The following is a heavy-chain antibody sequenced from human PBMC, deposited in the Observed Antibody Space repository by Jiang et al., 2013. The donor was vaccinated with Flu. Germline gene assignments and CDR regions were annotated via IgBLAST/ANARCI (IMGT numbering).Heavy chain of an antibody. CDR2: IYHSGTA. V-gene: IGHV4-38-2*01. D-gene: IGHD3-3*01. J-gene: IGHJ3*02. CDR1: GYSITRGFY. Sequence: GPGLVKASETLSLTCAVSGYSITRGFYWGWIRQPPGKGLEWVGSIYHSGTAHYNPSLKSRLTMSVDTSKEPLLPEAELCDRRRHGLYYCASTAITIFGVVTPDGFDIWGQGHLAPSLQ. CDR3: ASTAITIFGVVTPDGFDI.